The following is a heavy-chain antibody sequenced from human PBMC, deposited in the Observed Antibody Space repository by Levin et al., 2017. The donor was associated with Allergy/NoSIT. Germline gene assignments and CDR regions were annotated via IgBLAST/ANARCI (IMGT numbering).Heavy chain of an antibody. CDR2: IYYSGST. D-gene: IGHD3-10*01. CDR3: ARHVMAYYYGSGSRNPFYYYYYMDV. V-gene: IGHV4-39*01. CDR1: GGSISSSSYY. Sequence: SETLSLTCTVSGGSISSSSYYWGWIRQPPGKGLEWIGSIYYSGSTYYNPSLKSRVTISVDTSKNQFSLKLSSVTAADTAVYYCARHVMAYYYGSGSRNPFYYYYYMDVWGKGTTVTVSS. J-gene: IGHJ6*03.